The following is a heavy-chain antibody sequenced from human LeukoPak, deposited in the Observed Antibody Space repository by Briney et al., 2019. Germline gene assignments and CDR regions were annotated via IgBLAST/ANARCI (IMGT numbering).Heavy chain of an antibody. CDR3: ARLEAVAATGNWFDP. CDR1: GYSFTNYW. J-gene: IGHJ5*02. D-gene: IGHD6-19*01. Sequence: GESLKISCKSSGYSFTNYWIGWVRQMPGKGLEWMGIIYPGDSDTKYSPSFQGQVTISADKPISTAYLQWRSLKASDTAMYYCARLEAVAATGNWFDPWGQGTLVTVSS. CDR2: IYPGDSDT. V-gene: IGHV5-51*01.